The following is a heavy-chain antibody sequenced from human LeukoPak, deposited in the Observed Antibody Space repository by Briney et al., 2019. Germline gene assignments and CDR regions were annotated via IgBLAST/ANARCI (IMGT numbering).Heavy chain of an antibody. D-gene: IGHD6-19*01. CDR1: GGSFSGYY. Sequence: SETLSLTCAVYGGSFSGYYWSWIRQPPGKGLERIGEINHSGSTNYNPSLKSRVTISVDTSKNQFSLKLSSVTAADTAVYYCARDTTVAGCNWFDPWGQGTLVTVSS. CDR2: INHSGST. CDR3: ARDTTVAGCNWFDP. V-gene: IGHV4-34*01. J-gene: IGHJ5*02.